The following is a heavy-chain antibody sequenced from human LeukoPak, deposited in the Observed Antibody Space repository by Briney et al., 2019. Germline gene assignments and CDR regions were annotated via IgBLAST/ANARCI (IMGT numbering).Heavy chain of an antibody. CDR1: RFTFNNYD. Sequence: GGSLRLSCAASRFTFNNYDMHWVRQAPGKGLEYVSAISSNGGSTYYADSVKGRLTISRDNSKNTLYLHMSSLRPEDTAVYFCVKDIMGSTDYYYGLDVWGQGTTVTVSS. D-gene: IGHD3-10*01. CDR2: ISSNGGST. J-gene: IGHJ6*02. CDR3: VKDIMGSTDYYYGLDV. V-gene: IGHV3-64D*09.